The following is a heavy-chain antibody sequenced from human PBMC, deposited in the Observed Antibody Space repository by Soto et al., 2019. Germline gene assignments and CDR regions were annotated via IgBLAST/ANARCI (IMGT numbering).Heavy chain of an antibody. Sequence: QVQLQESGPGLVKPSETLSLTCTVSGGSISSYYWSWIRQPPGKGLEWIGYIYYSGRTNYNPSLESPVTLSVATPKPPSPLKLSPVTAADPAVYYCARAGMIGTNLAYWGQGTLVTVSS. J-gene: IGHJ4*02. CDR2: IYYSGRT. V-gene: IGHV4-59*01. CDR1: GGSISSYY. D-gene: IGHD1-7*01. CDR3: ARAGMIGTNLAY.